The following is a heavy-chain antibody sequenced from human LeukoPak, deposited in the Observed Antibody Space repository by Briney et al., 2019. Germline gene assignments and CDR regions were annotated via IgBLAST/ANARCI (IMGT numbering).Heavy chain of an antibody. V-gene: IGHV4-4*07. J-gene: IGHJ4*02. D-gene: IGHD3-3*01. CDR3: ARGITIFGVVDY. Sequence: SETLSLTCTVSGGSISSYSWSWIRQPAGKGLEWIGRIYTSGSTNYNPSLKSRVTMSVDTSKNQFSLKLSSVTAADTAVYYCARGITIFGVVDYWGQGTLVTVSS. CDR2: IYTSGST. CDR1: GGSISSYS.